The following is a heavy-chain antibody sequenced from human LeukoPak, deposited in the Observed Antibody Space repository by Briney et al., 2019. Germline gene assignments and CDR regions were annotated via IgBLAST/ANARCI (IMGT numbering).Heavy chain of an antibody. Sequence: GGSLRLSCAASGFTFSSSWMTWVRQAPGKGLEWVAIIKPDGSDKYYVDSVKGRFTISRDNAKNSLYLQMNSLRAEDTAVYYCASFEYSSSSRLDYWGQGTLVTVSS. V-gene: IGHV3-7*01. CDR3: ASFEYSSSSRLDY. CDR1: GFTFSSSW. D-gene: IGHD6-6*01. J-gene: IGHJ4*02. CDR2: IKPDGSDK.